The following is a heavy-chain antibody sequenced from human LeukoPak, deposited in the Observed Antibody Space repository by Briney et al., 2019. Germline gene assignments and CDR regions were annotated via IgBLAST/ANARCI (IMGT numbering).Heavy chain of an antibody. J-gene: IGHJ4*02. D-gene: IGHD3-16*01. V-gene: IGHV1-69*13. CDR3: ASLGGGSTATTYLNY. Sequence: ASVKVSCKASGGTFSSYAISWVRQAPGQGLEWMGGIIPIFGTANYAQKFQGRVTITADESTSTAYMELSSLRSEDTAVYYCASLGGGSTATTYLNYWGQGTLVTVSS. CDR1: GGTFSSYA. CDR2: IIPIFGTA.